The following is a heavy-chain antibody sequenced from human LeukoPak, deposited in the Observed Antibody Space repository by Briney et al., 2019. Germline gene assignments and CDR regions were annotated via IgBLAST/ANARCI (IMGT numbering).Heavy chain of an antibody. D-gene: IGHD5-12*01. CDR2: IYSGGTT. J-gene: IGHJ6*02. CDR1: GFTGSSNY. V-gene: IGHV3-66*01. Sequence: PGGPLRLSCAASGFTGSSNYMSWGRQAPGKGLEWVSLIYSGGTTYYADSVKGRFTISRDKSKNTLYLQMNSLRAEDTAVYYCASRMVATMLFDYDGTDVWGQGTTVTVSS. CDR3: ASRMVATMLFDYDGTDV.